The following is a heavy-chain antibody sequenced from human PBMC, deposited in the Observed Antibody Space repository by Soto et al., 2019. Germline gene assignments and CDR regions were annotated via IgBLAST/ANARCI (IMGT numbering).Heavy chain of an antibody. CDR3: AKERVGVLGSSGAWLSVHYYYYGMDV. Sequence: GGSLRLSCAASGFTFSNAWMSWVRQAPGKGLEWVGRIKSKTDGSTTDYAAPVKGRFTISRDDSKNTLYLQMNSLKAEDTAVYYCAKERVGVLGSSGAWLSVHYYYYGMDVSGQGTTVTVSS. CDR2: IKSKTDGSTT. D-gene: IGHD3-16*02. J-gene: IGHJ6*02. V-gene: IGHV3-15*01. CDR1: GFTFSNAW.